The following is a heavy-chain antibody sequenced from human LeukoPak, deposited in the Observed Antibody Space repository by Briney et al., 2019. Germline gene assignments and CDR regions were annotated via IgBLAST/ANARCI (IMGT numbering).Heavy chain of an antibody. J-gene: IGHJ4*02. D-gene: IGHD6-13*01. CDR1: GCSFTSYW. V-gene: IGHV5-10-1*01. CDR2: IDPSDSYT. Sequence: HGASLQISCKGSGCSFTSYWISWVRQMPGKGLEWMGRIDPSDSYTNYSPSFQGHVTISADKSISTAYLQWSSLKASDTAMYYCARLKGGSSWYDYWGQGTLVTVSS. CDR3: ARLKGGSSWYDY.